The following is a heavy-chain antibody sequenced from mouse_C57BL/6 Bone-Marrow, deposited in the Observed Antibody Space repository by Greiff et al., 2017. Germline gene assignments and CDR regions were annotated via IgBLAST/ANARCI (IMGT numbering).Heavy chain of an antibody. D-gene: IGHD1-1*01. Sequence: EVMLVESGPGMVKPSQSLSLTCTVTGYSITSGYDWHWIRHFPGNKLEWMGYISYSGSTNYNPSLKSRISITHDTSKNHFFLKLNSVTTEDTATYYCARGRTVARYFDVWGTGTTVTVSS. V-gene: IGHV3-1*01. CDR2: ISYSGST. CDR3: ARGRTVARYFDV. CDR1: GYSITSGYD. J-gene: IGHJ1*03.